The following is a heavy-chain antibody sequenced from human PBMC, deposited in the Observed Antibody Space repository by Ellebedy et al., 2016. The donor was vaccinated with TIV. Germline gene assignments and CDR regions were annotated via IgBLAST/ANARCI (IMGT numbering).Heavy chain of an antibody. V-gene: IGHV1-18*01. Sequence: ASVKVSXKASGYIFTNYGITWVRQAPGQGLEWMGWISVHNDNTQYAQKMRGRVTLTTDTSTGTAYMDLRSLRSDDTAVYYCAREASSFYESWGGDVWGPGTLVTVSS. CDR2: ISVHNDNT. CDR1: GYIFTNYG. J-gene: IGHJ4*02. D-gene: IGHD2/OR15-2a*01. CDR3: AREASSFYESWGGDV.